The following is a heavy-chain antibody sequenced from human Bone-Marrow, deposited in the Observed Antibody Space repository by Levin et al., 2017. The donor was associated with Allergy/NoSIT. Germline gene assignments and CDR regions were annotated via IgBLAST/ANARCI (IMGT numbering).Heavy chain of an antibody. CDR3: ARDKRAATPYYLDD. J-gene: IGHJ4*02. Sequence: GGSLRLSCAASGFTFDDYAMHWVRQAPGKGLEWVSGISWNSGSRGYADSVKGRFTISRDNAKNSLYLQMNSLRPEDTALYYCARDKRAATPYYLDDWGQGTLVTISS. CDR2: ISWNSGSR. V-gene: IGHV3-9*01. D-gene: IGHD2-15*01. CDR1: GFTFDDYA.